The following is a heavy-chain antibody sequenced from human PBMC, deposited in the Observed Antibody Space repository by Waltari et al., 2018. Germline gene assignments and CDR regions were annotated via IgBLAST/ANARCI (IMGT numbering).Heavy chain of an antibody. Sequence: VQLVESGGSVVQPGRSLRISCAASGFTFTDYGIHWVREVPGRGLEWVESISYNVNKELYGDSVKGRFTISRDNSKNTVYLQMDGLRGDDTGVYYCAKDGVAVPGFLSKPDYWGRGTLVTVSS. CDR1: GFTFTDYG. CDR3: AKDGVAVPGFLSKPDY. J-gene: IGHJ4*02. CDR2: ISYNVNKE. D-gene: IGHD6-19*01. V-gene: IGHV3-30*18.